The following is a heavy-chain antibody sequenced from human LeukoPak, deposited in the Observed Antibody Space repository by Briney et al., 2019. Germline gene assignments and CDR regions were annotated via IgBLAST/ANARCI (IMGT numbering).Heavy chain of an antibody. CDR1: GGSFSGYY. CDR3: ARAKKYSGSYDY. V-gene: IGHV4-34*01. CDR2: INHSGST. Sequence: SETLSLTCAVYGGSFSGYYWSWIRQPPGKGLEWIGEINHSGSTNYNPSLKSRVTISVDTSKNQFSLKLSSVTAADTAVYYCARAKKYSGSYDYWGQGTLVTVSS. D-gene: IGHD1-26*01. J-gene: IGHJ4*02.